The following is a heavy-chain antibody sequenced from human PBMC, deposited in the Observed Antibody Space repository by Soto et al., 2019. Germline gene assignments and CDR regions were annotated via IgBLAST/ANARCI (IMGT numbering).Heavy chain of an antibody. V-gene: IGHV3-74*01. CDR1: GFTFSSYL. J-gene: IGHJ6*02. Sequence: PGGSLRLSCAASGFTFSSYLMHWVRQAPGKGLVWVSRINSDGSSTSYADSVKGRFTISRDNAKNTLYLQMNSLRAEDTAVYYCANLRIAVAGHSYYYGMDVWGQGSTVTVSS. CDR3: ANLRIAVAGHSYYYGMDV. CDR2: INSDGSST. D-gene: IGHD6-19*01.